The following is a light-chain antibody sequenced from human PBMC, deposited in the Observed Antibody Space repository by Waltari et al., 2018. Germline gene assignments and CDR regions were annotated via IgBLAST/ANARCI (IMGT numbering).Light chain of an antibody. CDR1: KLGQKY. V-gene: IGLV3-1*01. J-gene: IGLJ2*01. CDR3: QVWDSSTDVV. Sequence: SYDLTQPPSVSVSPGQTASITCSGDKLGQKYVFWYRQKTGQSPVLVMYEDNRRPSGIPERVYGSNSGNTATLTISETQVMDDAYYYCQVWDSSTDVVFGGGTKLTVL. CDR2: EDN.